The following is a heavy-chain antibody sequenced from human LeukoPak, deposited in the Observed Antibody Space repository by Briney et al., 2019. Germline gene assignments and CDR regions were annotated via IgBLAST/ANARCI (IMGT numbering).Heavy chain of an antibody. Sequence: GGSLRLSCAASGFTFSSYGMHWVRQAPGKGLEWVAFIRYDGSNKYYADSVKGRFTISRDNSKNTLYLQMNILRAEDTPVYYCAKDSRGAKVSYYFDYWGKGTLVTVSS. CDR2: IRYDGSNK. CDR1: GFTFSSYG. CDR3: AKDSRGAKVSYYFDY. J-gene: IGHJ4*02. D-gene: IGHD2-8*01. V-gene: IGHV3-30*02.